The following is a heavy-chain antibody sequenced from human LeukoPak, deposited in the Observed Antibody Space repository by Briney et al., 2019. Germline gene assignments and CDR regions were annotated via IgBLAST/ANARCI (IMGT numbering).Heavy chain of an antibody. CDR2: IYYSGST. CDR3: ARYNYDFWSGYSKWFDP. V-gene: IGHV4-59*01. D-gene: IGHD3-3*01. CDR1: GGSISSYY. J-gene: IGHJ5*02. Sequence: SETLSLTCTVSGGSISSYYWSWIRQPPGKGLEWIGYIYYSGSTNYNPSLKSRVTISLDTSKNQFSLKLSSVTAADTAVYYCARYNYDFWSGYSKWFDPWGQGTLVTVSS.